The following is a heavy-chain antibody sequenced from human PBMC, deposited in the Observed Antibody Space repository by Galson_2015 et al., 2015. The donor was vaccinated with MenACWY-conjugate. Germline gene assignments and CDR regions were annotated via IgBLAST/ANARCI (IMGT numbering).Heavy chain of an antibody. CDR1: RFSISTNGVG. CDR3: TRPPSGYYFFEN. Sequence: PALVKPTQTLTLTCTFSRFSISTNGVGVGWIRQPPGKALEWLALIYWDDDKRYSPSLQSRLTITKDTPKNQVVLTLTNVDPVDTATYFCTRPPSGYYFFENWGHGTLVTVSS. V-gene: IGHV2-5*02. J-gene: IGHJ4*01. CDR2: IYWDDDK. D-gene: IGHD3-22*01.